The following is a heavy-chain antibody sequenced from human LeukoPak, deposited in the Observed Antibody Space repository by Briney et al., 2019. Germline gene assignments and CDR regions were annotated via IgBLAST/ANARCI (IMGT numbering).Heavy chain of an antibody. CDR2: IKLDGSET. CDR1: GFTFSTYW. CDR3: TRDRGWQSFDY. V-gene: IGHV3-7*01. J-gene: IGHJ4*02. D-gene: IGHD3-10*01. Sequence: GGSLRPSCAASGFTFSTYWMTWVRQAPGKGLERVANIKLDGSETYYVDSVKGRFTISRDNAKNSLYLQMNSLRAEDTAVYYCTRDRGWQSFDYWGQGTLVTVSS.